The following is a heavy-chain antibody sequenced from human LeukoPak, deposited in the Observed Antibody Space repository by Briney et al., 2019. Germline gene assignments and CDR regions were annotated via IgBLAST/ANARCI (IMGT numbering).Heavy chain of an antibody. D-gene: IGHD6-13*01. CDR1: GYSFTSYW. Sequence: TGESLKISCKGSGYSFTSYWISWVRQMTGKGLEWMGRIDPSDSYTNYSPSFQGHVTISADKSISTAYLQWSSLKASDTAMYYCAVYAAAGNYYYYGMDVWGQGTTVTVSS. V-gene: IGHV5-10-1*01. CDR2: IDPSDSYT. J-gene: IGHJ6*02. CDR3: AVYAAAGNYYYYGMDV.